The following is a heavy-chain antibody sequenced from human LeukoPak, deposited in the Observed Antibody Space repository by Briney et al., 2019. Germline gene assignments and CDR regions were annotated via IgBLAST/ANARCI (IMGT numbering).Heavy chain of an antibody. CDR3: AASQGVRGVIIQDY. Sequence: SETLSLTCTVSGGSISSSSYYWGWIRQPPGKGLEWIGSIYYSGSTYYNPSLKGRVTISVDTSKNQFSLKLSSVTAADTAVYYCAASQGVRGVIIQDYWGQGTLVTVSS. CDR1: GGSISSSSYY. V-gene: IGHV4-39*01. CDR2: IYYSGST. D-gene: IGHD3-10*01. J-gene: IGHJ4*02.